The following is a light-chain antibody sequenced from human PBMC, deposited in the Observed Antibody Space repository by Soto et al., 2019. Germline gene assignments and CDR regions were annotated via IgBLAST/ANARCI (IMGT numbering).Light chain of an antibody. Sequence: DAEMIKTPSTLSASIGDRVTITCRASQTINNWLAWYQQKPGKAPNLLIYHASNLETGVPSRFSGSAFGTEFTLTISSLQPDDFATYYCQHYNRYPWTFGQGTKV. CDR3: QHYNRYPWT. CDR2: HAS. CDR1: QTINNW. J-gene: IGKJ1*01. V-gene: IGKV1-5*01.